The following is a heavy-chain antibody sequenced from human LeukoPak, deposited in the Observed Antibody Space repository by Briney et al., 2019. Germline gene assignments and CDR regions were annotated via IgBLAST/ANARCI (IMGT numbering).Heavy chain of an antibody. CDR3: AKESITMIVVVITNEGYFDY. V-gene: IGHV3-23*01. Sequence: GGSLRLSCAASGFTFSSYAMSWVRQAPGKGLEWVSAISGSGGSTYYADSVKGQFTISRDNSKNTLYLQMNSLRAEDTAVYYCAKESITMIVVVITNEGYFDYWGQGTLVTVSS. CDR1: GFTFSSYA. D-gene: IGHD3-22*01. J-gene: IGHJ4*02. CDR2: ISGSGGST.